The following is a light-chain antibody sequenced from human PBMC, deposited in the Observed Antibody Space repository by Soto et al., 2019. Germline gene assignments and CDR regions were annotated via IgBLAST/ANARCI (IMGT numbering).Light chain of an antibody. CDR2: EVS. CDR1: SSDVGGYNY. Sequence: QSVLTQPPSASGSPGQSVTISCTGTSSDVGGYNYVSWYQQHPGKAPKLIIYEVSKRPSGVPDRFSGSKSGNTASLTVSGLQAEDEADYYCSSCAGSNSYVFGTGTKVTVL. J-gene: IGLJ1*01. V-gene: IGLV2-8*01. CDR3: SSCAGSNSYV.